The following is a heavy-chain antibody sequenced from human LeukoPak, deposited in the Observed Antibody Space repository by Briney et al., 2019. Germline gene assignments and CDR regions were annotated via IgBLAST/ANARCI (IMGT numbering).Heavy chain of an antibody. CDR2: IYYSGST. CDR1: GGSISSSSYY. CDR3: ASGGPGSGYYYVWFDP. J-gene: IGHJ5*02. D-gene: IGHD3-22*01. V-gene: IGHV4-39*01. Sequence: SETLSHTCTVSGGSISSSSYYWGWIRQPPGKGLEWIGSIYYSGSTYYNPSLKSRVTISVDTSKNQFSLKLSSVTAADTAVYYCASGGPGSGYYYVWFDPWGQGTLVTVSS.